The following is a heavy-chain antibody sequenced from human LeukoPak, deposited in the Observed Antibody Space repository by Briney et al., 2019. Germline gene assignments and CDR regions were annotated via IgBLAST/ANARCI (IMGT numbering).Heavy chain of an antibody. CDR1: GGSISSGGYC. J-gene: IGHJ6*02. CDR2: IYYSGST. V-gene: IGHV4-31*03. Sequence: SETLSLTCTVSGGSISSGGYCWSWIRQHPGKGLEWIGYIYYSGSTYYNPSLKSRVTISVDTSKNQFSLKLSSVTAADTAVYYCARDPKGYCSSTSCYKSSYGMDVWGQGTTVTVSS. D-gene: IGHD2-2*02. CDR3: ARDPKGYCSSTSCYKSSYGMDV.